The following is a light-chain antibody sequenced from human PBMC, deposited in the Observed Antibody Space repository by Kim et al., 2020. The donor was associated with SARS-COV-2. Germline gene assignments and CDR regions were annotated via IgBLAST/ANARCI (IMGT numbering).Light chain of an antibody. CDR3: ATWDDSLNAYV. Sequence: QSVLTQPPSASGTPGQRVIISCSGSSSNIGSKTVNWYQQVPETAPKLLINVNNQRPSGVPARFSASKSGTSASLAISGLQSEDEADYYCATWDDSLNAYVFGTGTKVTVL. CDR2: VNN. J-gene: IGLJ1*01. CDR1: SSNIGSKT. V-gene: IGLV1-44*01.